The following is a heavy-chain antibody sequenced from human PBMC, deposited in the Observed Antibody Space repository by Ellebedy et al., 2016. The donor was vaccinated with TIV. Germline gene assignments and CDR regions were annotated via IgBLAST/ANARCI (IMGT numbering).Heavy chain of an antibody. CDR3: AKVPAFYHYDMDV. V-gene: IGHV3-23*01. D-gene: IGHD2-2*01. CDR1: GFTFSSQA. Sequence: GESLKISXAASGFTFSSQAMSWVRQAPGKGLEWVSGISAGGGRTYYADSVKGRFTISRDNSKNTLYLLMNGLRAEDTAICYCAKVPAFYHYDMDVWGQGTTVTVSS. CDR2: ISAGGGRT. J-gene: IGHJ6*02.